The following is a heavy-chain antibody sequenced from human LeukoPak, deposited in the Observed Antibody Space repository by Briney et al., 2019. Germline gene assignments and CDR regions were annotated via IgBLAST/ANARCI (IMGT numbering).Heavy chain of an antibody. Sequence: SETLSLTCTVSGGSISSYYWSWIRQPPGKGLEWIGYIYYSGSTNYNPSLKSRVTISVDTSKNQFSLKLSSVTAADTAVYYCARDGFEDYYDSSGPDYWGQGTLVTVSS. V-gene: IGHV4-59*01. CDR3: ARDGFEDYYDSSGPDY. CDR2: IYYSGST. CDR1: GGSISSYY. D-gene: IGHD3-22*01. J-gene: IGHJ4*02.